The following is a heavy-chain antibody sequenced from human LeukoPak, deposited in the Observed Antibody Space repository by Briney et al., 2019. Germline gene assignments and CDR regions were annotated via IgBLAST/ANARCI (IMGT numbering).Heavy chain of an antibody. CDR2: IYYSGST. CDR3: ARQVRSSGWYDY. D-gene: IGHD6-19*01. Sequence: SETLSLTCTVSGGSISSSSYYWGWIRQPPGKGLEWIGSIYYSGSTYYNPSLKSRVTISVDTSKNQFSLKLSSVTAADTAVYYCARQVRSSGWYDYWGQGTLVTVSS. J-gene: IGHJ4*02. V-gene: IGHV4-39*01. CDR1: GGSISSSSYY.